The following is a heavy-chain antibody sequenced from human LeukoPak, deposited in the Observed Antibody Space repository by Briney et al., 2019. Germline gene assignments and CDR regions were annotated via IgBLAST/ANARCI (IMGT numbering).Heavy chain of an antibody. V-gene: IGHV3-53*01. Sequence: PGGSLRLSCAASGLIFSKYWMTWVRQAPGKGLEWVSLIYSGGSTYYADSVKGRFIISRDNSKNTLYLQMNSLRAEDTAVYYCAKDKPGYCSSTSCFKRGAFDYWGQGTLVTVSS. CDR3: AKDKPGYCSSTSCFKRGAFDY. D-gene: IGHD2-2*01. CDR2: IYSGGST. J-gene: IGHJ4*02. CDR1: GLIFSKYW.